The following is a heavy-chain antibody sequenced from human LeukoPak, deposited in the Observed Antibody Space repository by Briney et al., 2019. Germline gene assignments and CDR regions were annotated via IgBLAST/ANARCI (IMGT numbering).Heavy chain of an antibody. Sequence: SETLPLTCAVSGGSISSGGYSWSWIRQPPGKGLEWIGYIYHSGSTYYNPSLKSRVTISVDRSKNQFSLKLSSVTAADTAVYYCARGYDFWSGYLGGYYFDYWGQGTLVTVSS. J-gene: IGHJ4*02. D-gene: IGHD3-3*01. CDR3: ARGYDFWSGYLGGYYFDY. V-gene: IGHV4-30-2*01. CDR1: GGSISSGGYS. CDR2: IYHSGST.